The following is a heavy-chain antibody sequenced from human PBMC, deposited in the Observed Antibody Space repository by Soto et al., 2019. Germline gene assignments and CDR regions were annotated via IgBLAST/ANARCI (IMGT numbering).Heavy chain of an antibody. CDR2: LCYDGSNN. CDR3: ASSRAAAGSFGPYYYYGMDV. V-gene: IGHV3-33*01. CDR1: GLTFSSHV. J-gene: IGHJ6*02. Sequence: AGSPSLFSAASGLTFSSHVMQGVSQATGKGLDRVAVLCYDGSNNYYADSVKGRFTISRDNSKNTLYLQMNSLIAEDTAVYYCASSRAAAGSFGPYYYYGMDVWGQGTTVTVSS. D-gene: IGHD6-13*01.